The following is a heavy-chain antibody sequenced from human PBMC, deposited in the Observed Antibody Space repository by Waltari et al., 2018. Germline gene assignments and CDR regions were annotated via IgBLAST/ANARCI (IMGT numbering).Heavy chain of an antibody. CDR1: AGAFGSYA. V-gene: IGHV1-69*12. D-gene: IGHD1-26*01. CDR3: ARRNLGYAFDI. Sequence: QVQLVQSGAEVKKPGSSVKVSFKASAGAFGSYAMTWVRQAPGHGLEWVGGMIPIYGTPNFAQKFQDRVTFTADESTTTAYMELTSLKSEDTAIYYCARRNLGYAFDIWGQGTLVTVSS. J-gene: IGHJ3*02. CDR2: MIPIYGTP.